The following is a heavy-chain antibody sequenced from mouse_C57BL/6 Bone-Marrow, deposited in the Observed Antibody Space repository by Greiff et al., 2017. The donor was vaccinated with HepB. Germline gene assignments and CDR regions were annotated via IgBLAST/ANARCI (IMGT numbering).Heavy chain of an antibody. CDR2: IDPSDSYT. D-gene: IGHD2-1*01. CDR1: GYTFTSYW. V-gene: IGHV1-69*01. CDR3: ARGGNYGVMDY. J-gene: IGHJ4*01. Sequence: QVQLQQSGAELVMPGASVKLSCKASGYTFTSYWMHWVKQRPGQGLEWIGEIDPSDSYTNYNQKFKGKSTLTVDKSSSTAYMQLSSLTSEDSAVYYCARGGNYGVMDYWGQGTSVTVSS.